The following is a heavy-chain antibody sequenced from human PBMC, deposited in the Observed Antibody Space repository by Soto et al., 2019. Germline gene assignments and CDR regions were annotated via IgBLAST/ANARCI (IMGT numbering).Heavy chain of an antibody. J-gene: IGHJ5*02. CDR2: VDPEDGET. CDR3: ATRRMVRGVTYNWFDP. V-gene: IGHV1-24*01. Sequence: QVQLVQSGAEVKKPGASVKVSCKVSGYTLTELSMHWVRHAPGKGLEWMGGVDPEDGETIYAQKFQGRVTMTEDTSTDTAYMELSSLRSEDTAVYYCATRRMVRGVTYNWFDPWGQGTLVTVSS. D-gene: IGHD3-10*01. CDR1: GYTLTELS.